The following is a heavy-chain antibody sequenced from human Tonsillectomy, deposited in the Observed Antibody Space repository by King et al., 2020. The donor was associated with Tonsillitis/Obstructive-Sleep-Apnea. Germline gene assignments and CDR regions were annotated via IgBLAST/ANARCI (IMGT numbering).Heavy chain of an antibody. CDR2: IYYSGST. J-gene: IGHJ4*02. CDR3: AGDGGDYYDSSGYSYPSFDY. D-gene: IGHD3-22*01. CDR1: GGSISSYY. V-gene: IGHV4-59*01. Sequence: QLQESGPGLVKPSETLSLTCTVSGGSISSYYWSWIRQPPGKGLEWIGYIYYSGSTNYNPSLQSRVTISVDTSKNQFSLKLSSVTAADTAVYYCAGDGGDYYDSSGYSYPSFDYWGQGTLVTVSS.